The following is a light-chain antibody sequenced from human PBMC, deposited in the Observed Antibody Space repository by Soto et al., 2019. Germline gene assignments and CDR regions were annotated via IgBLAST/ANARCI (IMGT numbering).Light chain of an antibody. CDR3: QQYGSSPLIT. J-gene: IGKJ5*01. V-gene: IGKV3-20*01. CDR1: QSVSSSY. CDR2: GAS. Sequence: EIELTQSPATLSLSPGERATLSCRASQSVSSSYLAWYQQKPGQAPRLLIYGASSRATGIPDRFSGSGSGTDFTLTISRLEPEDFAVYYCQQYGSSPLITFGQGTRLEI.